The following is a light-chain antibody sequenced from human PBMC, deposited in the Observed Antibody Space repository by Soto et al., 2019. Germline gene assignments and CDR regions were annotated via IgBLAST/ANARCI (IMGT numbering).Light chain of an antibody. CDR1: QDISNY. Sequence: DIQMTQSPSSLSASVGDRVTITCQASQDISNYLNWYQQKLGKAPKLLIYDASNLETGVPSRFSGSGSGTDFTFTISSPQPEDIATYYCQQYSHLITFGQGTRLEVK. CDR3: QQYSHLIT. V-gene: IGKV1-33*01. CDR2: DAS. J-gene: IGKJ5*01.